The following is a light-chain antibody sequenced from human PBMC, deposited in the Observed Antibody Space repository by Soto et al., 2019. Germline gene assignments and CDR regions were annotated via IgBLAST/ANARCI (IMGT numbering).Light chain of an antibody. CDR3: SSYTSSSTQV. CDR2: DVS. J-gene: IGLJ1*01. CDR1: SSDVGGYNY. Sequence: QSALTQPASVSGSPGQSITISCTGTSSDVGGYNYVSWYQRHPGKAPKLMIYDVSNRPSGASNRFSGSKSGNTASLTISGLQAEDEADYCCSSYTSSSTQVFGTGTKVTVL. V-gene: IGLV2-14*01.